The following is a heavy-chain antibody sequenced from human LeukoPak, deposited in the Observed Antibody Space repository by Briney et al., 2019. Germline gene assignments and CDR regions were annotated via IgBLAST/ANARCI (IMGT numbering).Heavy chain of an antibody. D-gene: IGHD3-10*01. V-gene: IGHV4-34*01. CDR3: ARTGGSGSKFDY. CDR2: INHSGST. CDR1: GGSFSGYY. J-gene: IGHJ4*02. Sequence: SETLSLTCAVYGGSFSGYYWCWIRQPPGKGLEWIGEINHSGSTNYNPSLKSRVTISVDTSKNQFSLKLSSVTAADTAVYYCARTGGSGSKFDYWGQGTLVTVSS.